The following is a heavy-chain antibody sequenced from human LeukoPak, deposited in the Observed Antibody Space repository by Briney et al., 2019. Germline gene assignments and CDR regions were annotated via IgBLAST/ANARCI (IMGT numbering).Heavy chain of an antibody. CDR2: LHYSGTT. Sequence: SETLSLTCTVSGGSININDFYWGWIRQPPGKGLECIGGLHYSGTTYYSPSLKSRVTISVDTSKNQFSLNLNSVTAADTAVYYCARRKANLNWFDSWGRGTLVTVSS. CDR1: GGSININDFY. V-gene: IGHV4-39*01. CDR3: ARRKANLNWFDS. J-gene: IGHJ5*01.